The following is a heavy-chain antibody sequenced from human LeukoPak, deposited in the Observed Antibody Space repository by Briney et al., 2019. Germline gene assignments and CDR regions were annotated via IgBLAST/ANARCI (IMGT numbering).Heavy chain of an antibody. CDR1: VSTLSTYW. V-gene: IGHV3-7*05. CDR2: LKQDGSDK. J-gene: IGHJ4*02. D-gene: IGHD6-19*01. CDR3: ARETRGAVGSY. Sequence: GGSLRLSCAASVSTLSTYWMSWVRQTPQEGLEWVASLKQDGSDKYYVDSVKGRFTISRDNAENSLYLQMNSLRAEDTAVYYCARETRGAVGSYWGQGTLVTVSS.